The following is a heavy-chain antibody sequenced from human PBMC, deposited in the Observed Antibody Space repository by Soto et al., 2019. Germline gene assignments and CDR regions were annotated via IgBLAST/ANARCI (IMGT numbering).Heavy chain of an antibody. CDR2: IYNSGST. D-gene: IGHD2-2*01. CDR1: GGSISSYY. V-gene: IGHV4-59*12. Sequence: SETLSLTCTVSGGSISSYYWSWIRQPPGRGLEWIGYIYNSGSTYYNPSLKSRVTMSVDRSKNQFSLKLSSVTAADTAVYYCARVPDRWGQGTLVTVSS. CDR3: ARVPDR. J-gene: IGHJ5*02.